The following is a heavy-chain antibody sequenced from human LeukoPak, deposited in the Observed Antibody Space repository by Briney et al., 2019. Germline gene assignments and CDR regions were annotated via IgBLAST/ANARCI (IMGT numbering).Heavy chain of an antibody. CDR1: GGSISSYY. D-gene: IGHD5-18*01. Sequence: SETLSLTCTVSGGSISSYYWSWIRQPPGKGLEWIGYIYYSGSTNYNPSLKSRVTISVDTSKNQFSLKLSSVTAADTAVYYWGREGYSYGSSGPGPHGMDVWGKGTTVTVSS. CDR3: GREGYSYGSSGPGPHGMDV. V-gene: IGHV4-59*01. CDR2: IYYSGST. J-gene: IGHJ6*04.